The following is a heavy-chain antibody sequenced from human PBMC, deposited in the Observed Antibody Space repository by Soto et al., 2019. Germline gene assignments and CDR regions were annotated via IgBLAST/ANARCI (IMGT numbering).Heavy chain of an antibody. CDR1: GYTFTSYA. D-gene: IGHD1-26*01. Sequence: ASVKVSCKASGYTFTSYAMHWVRQAPGQRLEWMGWINAGNGNTKYSQKFQGRVTITRDTSASTAYMELSSLRAEDTAVYYCASDKEGATSFHVFDVWGQGTMVTVSS. J-gene: IGHJ3*01. CDR3: ASDKEGATSFHVFDV. CDR2: INAGNGNT. V-gene: IGHV1-3*01.